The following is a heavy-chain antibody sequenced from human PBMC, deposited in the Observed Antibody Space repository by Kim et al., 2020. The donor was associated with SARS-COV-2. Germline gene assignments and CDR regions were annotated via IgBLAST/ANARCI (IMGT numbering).Heavy chain of an antibody. J-gene: IGHJ6*04. Sequence: DGSEKYYVDSVKGRFTISRDNAKNSLYLQMNSLRAEDTAVYYCAREFLDVWGKGTTVTVSS. CDR3: AREFLDV. V-gene: IGHV3-7*01. D-gene: IGHD3-3*01. CDR2: DGSEK.